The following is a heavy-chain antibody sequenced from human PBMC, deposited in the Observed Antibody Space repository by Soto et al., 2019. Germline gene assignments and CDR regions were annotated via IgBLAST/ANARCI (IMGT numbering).Heavy chain of an antibody. D-gene: IGHD3-10*01. J-gene: IGHJ5*02. V-gene: IGHV1-2*04. Sequence: ASVKVSCKASGYTFTGYYMHWVRQAPGQGLEWMGWINPNSGGTNYAQKFQGWVTMTRDTSISTAYMELSRLRSDDTAVYYCARDLAWGRDYYGSGRVLRPTYNWFDPWGQGTLVTVSS. CDR2: INPNSGGT. CDR1: GYTFTGYY. CDR3: ARDLAWGRDYYGSGRVLRPTYNWFDP.